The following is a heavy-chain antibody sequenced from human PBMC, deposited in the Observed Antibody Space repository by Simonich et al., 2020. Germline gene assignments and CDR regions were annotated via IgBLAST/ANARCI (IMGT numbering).Heavy chain of an antibody. CDR1: GYTFTGYY. Sequence: QVQLVQSGAEVKKPGASVKVSCKASGYTFTGYYMHWVRQAPGQGLEWMGWINPNIGGTNYAQKFQGRVTMTRDTSISTAYMELSRLRSDDTAVYYCARDPVVPAAIRNAFDIWGQGTMVTVSS. CDR3: ARDPVVPAAIRNAFDI. D-gene: IGHD2-2*01. J-gene: IGHJ3*02. V-gene: IGHV1-2*02. CDR2: INPNIGGT.